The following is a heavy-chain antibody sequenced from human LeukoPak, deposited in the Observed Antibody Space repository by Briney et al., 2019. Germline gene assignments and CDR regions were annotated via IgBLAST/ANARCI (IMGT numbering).Heavy chain of an antibody. CDR1: GFAFLNYV. V-gene: IGHV3-23*01. J-gene: IGHJ4*02. D-gene: IGHD5-24*01. Sequence: GGSLRLSCSASGFAFLNYVMAWVRQAPGKGLDFVSAVNAKGDVTFYADSVKGRFTMSRDNSKNTLYLQMNSLRAEDTAVYYCAKEKGDGLPFDYWGQGTLITVSS. CDR2: VNAKGDVT. CDR3: AKEKGDGLPFDY.